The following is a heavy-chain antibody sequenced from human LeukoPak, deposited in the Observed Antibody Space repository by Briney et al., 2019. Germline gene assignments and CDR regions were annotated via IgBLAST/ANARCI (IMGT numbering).Heavy chain of an antibody. CDR2: INPNSGGI. Sequence: ASVKVSCKASGYTFTGHYMHWVRQAPGQSLEWMGWINPNSGGINYAQKLQGRVTMTTDTSTSTAYMELRSLRSDDTAVYYCARVVTIFGVVPSSYYYYMDVWGKGTTVTVSS. J-gene: IGHJ6*03. CDR3: ARVVTIFGVVPSSYYYYMDV. D-gene: IGHD3-3*01. CDR1: GYTFTGHY. V-gene: IGHV1-2*02.